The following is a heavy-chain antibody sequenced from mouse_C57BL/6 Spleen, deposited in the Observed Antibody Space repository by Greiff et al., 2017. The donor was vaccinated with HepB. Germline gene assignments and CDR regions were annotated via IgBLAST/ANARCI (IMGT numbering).Heavy chain of an antibody. V-gene: IGHV2-5*01. CDR1: GFSLTSYG. Sequence: VKVEESGPGLVQPSQSLSITCTVSGFSLTSYGVHWVRQSPGKGLEWLGVIWRGGSTDYNAAFMSRLSITKDISKSQVFFKMNSLQADDTAIYYCAKNGPDYGHFAYWGQGTLVTVSA. D-gene: IGHD2-4*01. CDR2: IWRGGST. J-gene: IGHJ3*01. CDR3: AKNGPDYGHFAY.